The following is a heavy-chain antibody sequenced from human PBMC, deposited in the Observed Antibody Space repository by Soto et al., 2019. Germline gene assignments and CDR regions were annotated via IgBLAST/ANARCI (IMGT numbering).Heavy chain of an antibody. J-gene: IGHJ5*02. CDR2: ISSSSSYI. V-gene: IGHV3-21*01. CDR1: GFTFSSYS. CDR3: ASGYAVTTFFRWFAP. D-gene: IGHD4-17*01. Sequence: EVQLAESGGGLVKPGGSLRLSCAASGFTFSSYSMNWVRQAPGKGLEWVSSISSSSSYIYYADSVKGRFTMSRDTAKDSLYLLRNSLGADDTGVYYCASGYAVTTFFRWFAPWGQGTRVTVSS.